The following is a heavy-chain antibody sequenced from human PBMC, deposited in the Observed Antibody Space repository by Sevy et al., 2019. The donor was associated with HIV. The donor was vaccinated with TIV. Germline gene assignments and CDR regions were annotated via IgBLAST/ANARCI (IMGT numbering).Heavy chain of an antibody. CDR3: ARWDADRRWYFDY. D-gene: IGHD1-26*01. Sequence: PGGSLRLSCAASGFSFSSYSMNWVRQAPGKGLEWASSISSSSSYIYYTDSVKGRFTISRDNAKNSLYLQMNSLRAEDTALYYCARWDADRRWYFDYWGQGTLVTVSS. V-gene: IGHV3-21*01. J-gene: IGHJ4*02. CDR1: GFSFSSYS. CDR2: ISSSSSYI.